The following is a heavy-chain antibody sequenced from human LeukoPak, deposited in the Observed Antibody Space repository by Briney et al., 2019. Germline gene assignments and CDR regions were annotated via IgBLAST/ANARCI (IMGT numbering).Heavy chain of an antibody. D-gene: IGHD2-15*01. J-gene: IGHJ4*02. Sequence: GESLKISCKGSGYRFTSYWIGWVRQMPGKGLEWMVIIYPGDSDTRYSPSFQGQVTISADKSISTAYLQWSSLKASDTAMYYCARRLLGYCSGGSCEYYFDYWGQGTLVTVSS. CDR2: IYPGDSDT. CDR3: ARRLLGYCSGGSCEYYFDY. V-gene: IGHV5-51*01. CDR1: GYRFTSYW.